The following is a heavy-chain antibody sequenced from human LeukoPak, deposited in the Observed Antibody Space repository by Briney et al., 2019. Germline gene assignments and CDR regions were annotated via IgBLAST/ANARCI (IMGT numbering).Heavy chain of an antibody. CDR3: ARSVGSERDFDY. J-gene: IGHJ4*02. D-gene: IGHD1-26*01. Sequence: PSETLSLTCTVSGGSISSYYWCWIRQTPGKGLGWIGYIYYSGSTNYNPSLKSRVTISVDTSKSQFSLKLSSMTAADTAVYYCARSVGSERDFDYWGQGTLVTVSS. CDR1: GGSISSYY. V-gene: IGHV4-59*01. CDR2: IYYSGST.